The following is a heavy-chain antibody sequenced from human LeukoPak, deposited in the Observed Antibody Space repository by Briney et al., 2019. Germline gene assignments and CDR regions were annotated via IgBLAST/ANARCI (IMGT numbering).Heavy chain of an antibody. Sequence: GGSLRLSCAASGFTFSSYAMSWVRQAPGKGLEWVSAISGSGGSTYYADSVKGRFTISRDNSKNTLYLQMNSLRAEDTAVYYCARDGEDYYYYMDVWGKGTTVTISS. V-gene: IGHV3-23*01. D-gene: IGHD3-10*01. J-gene: IGHJ6*03. CDR3: ARDGEDYYYYMDV. CDR1: GFTFSSYA. CDR2: ISGSGGST.